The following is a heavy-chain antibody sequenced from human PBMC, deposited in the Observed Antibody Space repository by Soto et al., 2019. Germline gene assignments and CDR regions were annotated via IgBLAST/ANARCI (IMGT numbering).Heavy chain of an antibody. V-gene: IGHV4-59*01. Sequence: QVQLQESGPGLVKASETLSLTCTVSGGAIISYYWNWIRQPPGKGLEWIVFTYYTGSTNYNTSLQRRVTSSVDTSKNQFSLRLTAVTAADTAVYYCARAPPAYEDYAYSNNGLDVWGQGTTVTVSS. CDR2: TYYTGST. D-gene: IGHD4-17*01. J-gene: IGHJ6*02. CDR3: ARAPPAYEDYAYSNNGLDV. CDR1: GGAIISYY.